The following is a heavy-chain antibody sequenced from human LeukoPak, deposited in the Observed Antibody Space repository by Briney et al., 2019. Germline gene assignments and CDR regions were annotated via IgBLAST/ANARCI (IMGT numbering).Heavy chain of an antibody. D-gene: IGHD3-22*01. Sequence: ASVTVSCKASGGTFSSYAISWVRQAPGQGLEWMGGIIPIFGTANYAQKFQGRVTITADKSTSTAYMELSSLRSEDTAVYYCARVDYYDRNDWYFDLWGRGTLVTVSS. CDR2: IIPIFGTA. CDR3: ARVDYYDRNDWYFDL. J-gene: IGHJ2*01. CDR1: GGTFSSYA. V-gene: IGHV1-69*06.